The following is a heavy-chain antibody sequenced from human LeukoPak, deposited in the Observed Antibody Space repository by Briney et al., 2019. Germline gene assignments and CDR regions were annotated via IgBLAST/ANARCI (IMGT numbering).Heavy chain of an antibody. J-gene: IGHJ5*02. D-gene: IGHD6-19*01. CDR3: ARGGRPGIAVANWFDP. V-gene: IGHV1-8*02. CDR1: GGTFISYA. CDR2: MNPNSGNT. Sequence: ASVTVSCKASGGTFISYAISWVRQAPGQGLEWMGWMNPNSGNTGYAQKFQGRVTMTRNTSISTAYMELSSLRSEDTAVYYCARGGRPGIAVANWFDPWGQGTLDTVSS.